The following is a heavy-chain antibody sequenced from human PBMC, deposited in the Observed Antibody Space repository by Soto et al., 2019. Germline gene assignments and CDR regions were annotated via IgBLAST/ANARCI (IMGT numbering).Heavy chain of an antibody. V-gene: IGHV4-59*08. CDR2: IYYSGST. CDR1: GGSISSYY. CDR3: ARRTPYTIYYYYYMDV. Sequence: PSETLSLTCTVSGGSISSYYWSWIRQPPGKGLERIGYIYYSGSTNYNPSLKSRVTISVDTSKNQFSLKLSSLTAADTAVYYCARRTPYTIYYYYYMDVWGKGTTVTVSS. J-gene: IGHJ6*03. D-gene: IGHD3-3*01.